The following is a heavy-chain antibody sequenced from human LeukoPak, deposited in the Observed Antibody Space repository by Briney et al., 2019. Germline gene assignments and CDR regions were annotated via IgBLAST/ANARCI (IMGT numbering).Heavy chain of an antibody. CDR1: GFIFSRYW. Sequence: GGSLRLSCAASGFIFSRYWMSWVRQAPGKGLEWVANIKQDGSGKYYVDSVKGRFTISRDNAKNSLYLQMNSLRAEDTAVYYCARDRFFFDSSGYYYFDFWGPGTLVTVSS. D-gene: IGHD3-22*01. J-gene: IGHJ4*02. CDR2: IKQDGSGK. CDR3: ARDRFFFDSSGYYYFDF. V-gene: IGHV3-7*01.